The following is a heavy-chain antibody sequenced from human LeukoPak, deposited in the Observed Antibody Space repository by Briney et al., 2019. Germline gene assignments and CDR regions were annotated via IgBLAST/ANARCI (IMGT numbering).Heavy chain of an antibody. V-gene: IGHV1-69*04. Sequence: SVKVSCKASGGTFSSYAISWVRQAPGQGLEWMRRIIPILGIANYAQKFQGRVTITADKSTSTAYMELSSLRSEDTAVYYCASEFGYSSSWYHREYYFDYWGQGTLVTVSS. D-gene: IGHD6-13*01. CDR3: ASEFGYSSSWYHREYYFDY. CDR1: GGTFSSYA. CDR2: IIPILGIA. J-gene: IGHJ4*02.